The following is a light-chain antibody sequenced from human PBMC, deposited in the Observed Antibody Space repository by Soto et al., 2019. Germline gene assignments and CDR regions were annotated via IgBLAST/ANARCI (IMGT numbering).Light chain of an antibody. J-gene: IGLJ3*02. CDR2: GNS. CDR3: QSYDSSLSGSV. CDR1: SSNIGAGYD. V-gene: IGLV1-40*01. Sequence: QSVLTQPPSVSGAPGQRGTISCTGSSSNIGAGYDVHWYQQLPGTAPKLLIYGNSNRPSGVPDRFSGSKSGTSASLAITGLQAGYEAEYYCQSYDSSLSGSVFGGGTKVTVL.